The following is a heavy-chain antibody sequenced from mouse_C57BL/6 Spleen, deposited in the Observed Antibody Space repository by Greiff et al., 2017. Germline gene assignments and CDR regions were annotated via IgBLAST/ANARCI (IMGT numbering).Heavy chain of an antibody. V-gene: IGHV1-64*01. CDR3: ASGAGLDY. CDR2: IHPNSGST. Sequence: VQLQQSGAELVKPGASVKLSCKASGYTFTSYWMHWVKQRPGQGLEWIGMIHPNSGSTNYNEKFQSKATLTVDKSSSTDYMQLSSLTSEDAAVYYGASGAGLDYWGQGTTLTVSS. CDR1: GYTFTSYW. J-gene: IGHJ2*01.